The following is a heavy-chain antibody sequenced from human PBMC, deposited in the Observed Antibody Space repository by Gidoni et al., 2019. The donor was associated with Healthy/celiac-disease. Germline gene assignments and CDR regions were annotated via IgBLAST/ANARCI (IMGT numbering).Heavy chain of an antibody. J-gene: IGHJ6*02. D-gene: IGHD2-2*01. Sequence: QVQLVESGGGVVQPGRSLRLSCAASGFTFSSYAMHWVRQAPGKGLEGVAVISYDGSNKYYADSVKGRFTISRDNSKNTLYLQMNSLRAEDTAVYYCARDRDVVVPAAMGYYYYYGMDVWGQGTTVTVSS. CDR1: GFTFSSYA. V-gene: IGHV3-30-3*01. CDR2: ISYDGSNK. CDR3: ARDRDVVVPAAMGYYYYYGMDV.